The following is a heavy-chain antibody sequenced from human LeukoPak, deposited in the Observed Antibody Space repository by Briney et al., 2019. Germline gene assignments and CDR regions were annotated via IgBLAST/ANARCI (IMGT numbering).Heavy chain of an antibody. V-gene: IGHV1-18*01. Sequence: ASVEVSCKTSGYTFTSYGFSWVRQAPGQGPEWMGWISAYNGNTNYAQKFQGRVTMTTDTSTSTVYMELRKLRSDDTAVYYCARTAARRFDYWGQGTLVTVSS. CDR1: GYTFTSYG. D-gene: IGHD6-6*01. CDR2: ISAYNGNT. J-gene: IGHJ4*02. CDR3: ARTAARRFDY.